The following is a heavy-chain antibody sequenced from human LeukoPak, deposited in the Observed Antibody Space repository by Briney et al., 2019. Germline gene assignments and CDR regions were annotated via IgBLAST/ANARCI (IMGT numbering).Heavy chain of an antibody. CDR3: ARAYGSAPLTNYYGMDV. J-gene: IGHJ6*02. Sequence: SETLSLTCAVYGGSFSGYYWSWIRQPPGKGLEWIGEINHSGSTNYNPSLKSRVTISVDTSKNQFSLKLSSVTAADTAVYYCARAYGSAPLTNYYGMDVWGQGTTVTVSS. CDR1: GGSFSGYY. CDR2: INHSGST. V-gene: IGHV4-34*01. D-gene: IGHD3-10*01.